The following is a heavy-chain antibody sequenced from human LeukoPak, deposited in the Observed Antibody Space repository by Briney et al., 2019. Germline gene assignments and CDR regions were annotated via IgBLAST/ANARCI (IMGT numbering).Heavy chain of an antibody. CDR1: GFTFSSYS. J-gene: IGHJ6*02. Sequence: GGSLRLSCAASGFTFSSYSMNWVRQAPGKGLEWVSYISSSSSTIYYADSVKGRFTISRDNAKNSLYLQMSSLRDEDTAAYYCARAPRFLEWLPRDYYYGMDVWGQGTTVTVSS. CDR3: ARAPRFLEWLPRDYYYGMDV. V-gene: IGHV3-48*02. CDR2: ISSSSSTI. D-gene: IGHD3-3*01.